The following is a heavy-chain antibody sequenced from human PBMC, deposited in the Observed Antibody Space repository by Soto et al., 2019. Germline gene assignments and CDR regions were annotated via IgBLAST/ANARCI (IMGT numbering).Heavy chain of an antibody. Sequence: EVQLLESGGGLVQPGGSLRLSCAGSGFTFSSYDMSWVRQAPGKGLEWVSGITGSVTFYTDSVKGRFTISRDNAKNTLYLQMNGLRAEDTAVYYCAKVHGDPYCGQGTLVIVSS. J-gene: IGHJ4*02. CDR3: AKVHGDPY. CDR2: ITGSVT. V-gene: IGHV3-23*01. CDR1: GFTFSSYD. D-gene: IGHD4-17*01.